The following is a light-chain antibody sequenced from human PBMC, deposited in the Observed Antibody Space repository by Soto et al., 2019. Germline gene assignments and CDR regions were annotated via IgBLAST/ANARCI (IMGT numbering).Light chain of an antibody. Sequence: DIVMTQTPLSSPVTLGQPASISCRSSQSLLHSDGNTYLSWLQQRPGQPQRVLISKISTRFSGVPDRVSGSGAGTDFTLKISRVEAKDVGVYYCMQAAQFPHTFGGGTKVEIK. CDR1: QSLLHSDGNTY. V-gene: IGKV2-24*01. J-gene: IGKJ4*01. CDR2: KIS. CDR3: MQAAQFPHT.